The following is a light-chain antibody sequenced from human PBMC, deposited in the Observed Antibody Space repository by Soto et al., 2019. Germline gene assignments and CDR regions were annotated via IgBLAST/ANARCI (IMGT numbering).Light chain of an antibody. J-gene: IGLJ2*01. CDR3: CSYTRGDTLV. V-gene: IGLV2-14*03. Sequence: QSVLTQPASVSGSPGQSITISCTGSGSDVGGFNYVSWYQQHPGNAPKLLIYEVSNRPSGVSGRFSASKSGNTASLTISGLQAEDEADYYCCSYTRGDTLVFAGGTKVTVL. CDR2: EVS. CDR1: GSDVGGFNY.